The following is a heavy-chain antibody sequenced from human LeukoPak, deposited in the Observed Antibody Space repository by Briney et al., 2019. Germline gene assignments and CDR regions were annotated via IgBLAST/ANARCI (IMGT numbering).Heavy chain of an antibody. V-gene: IGHV1-69*06. CDR3: ARVTYDILTGYQSLHDY. D-gene: IGHD3-9*01. CDR2: IIPIFGTA. J-gene: IGHJ4*02. Sequence: ASVKVSCKASGGTFSSYAISWVRQAPGQGLEWMGGIIPIFGTANYAQKFQGRVTITADKSTSTAYMELSSLRSDDTAVYYCARVTYDILTGYQSLHDYWGQGTLVTVSS. CDR1: GGTFSSYA.